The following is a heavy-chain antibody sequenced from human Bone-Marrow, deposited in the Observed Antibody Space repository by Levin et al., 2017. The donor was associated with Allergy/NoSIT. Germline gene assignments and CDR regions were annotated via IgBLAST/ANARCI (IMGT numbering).Heavy chain of an antibody. V-gene: IGHV3-74*01. CDR3: ARDPQGRDGAVLDY. CDR1: GFTFDTYW. D-gene: IGHD5-24*01. CDR2: ISPDGRST. J-gene: IGHJ4*02. Sequence: PGGSLRLSCAASGFTFDTYWMHWVRQTPEKGLVWVSHISPDGRSTIYAGSLKGRFTISRDNAKNTLFLQMDSLRAEDTAVYYCARDPQGRDGAVLDYWGQGTLVTVSS.